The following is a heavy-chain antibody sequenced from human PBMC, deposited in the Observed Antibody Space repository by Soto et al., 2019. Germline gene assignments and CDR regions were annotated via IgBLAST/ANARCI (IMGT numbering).Heavy chain of an antibody. J-gene: IGHJ6*02. V-gene: IGHV4-34*01. CDR2: INHSGST. Sequence: QVQLQQWGAGLLKPSETLSLTCAVYGGSFSGYYWSWIRQPPGKGLEWIGEINHSGSTNYNPSLKRRFXLSVDTSKNQFSLKLSSVTAADAAVYYCARVTGRYYYGMDVWGQGTTVTVSS. CDR1: GGSFSGYY. CDR3: ARVTGRYYYGMDV.